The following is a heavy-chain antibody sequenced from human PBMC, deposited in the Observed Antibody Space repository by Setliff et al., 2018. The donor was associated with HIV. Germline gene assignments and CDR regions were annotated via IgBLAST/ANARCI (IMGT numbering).Heavy chain of an antibody. V-gene: IGHV4-4*07. CDR1: GDSVSGYS. J-gene: IGHJ3*02. Sequence: PSQSMSLTWAVSGDSVSGYSWSWIRPSAGRGLEWIGRVHSSSTSNYNPSLKGRVAMSVDTAKHQFSLKLTSVSAADTAVYFCARDRIEVIAETPHDVFAIWGRGTMVTVSS. CDR2: VHSSSTS. D-gene: IGHD6-13*01. CDR3: ARDRIEVIAETPHDVFAI.